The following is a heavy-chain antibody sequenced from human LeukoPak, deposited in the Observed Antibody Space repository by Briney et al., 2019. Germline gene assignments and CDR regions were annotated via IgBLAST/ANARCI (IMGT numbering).Heavy chain of an antibody. D-gene: IGHD5-12*01. CDR3: ARGSVDIVATPFDY. V-gene: IGHV3-11*05. CDR1: GFTFGDYY. Sequence: GGSLRLSCAAAGFTFGDYYMTWIRQAPGTGLEWVADISGSSTYTNYADSLKGRFSISRDNAKNSLYLQMNSLRAEDTAVYYCARGSVDIVATPFDYWGQGTLVTVSS. J-gene: IGHJ4*02. CDR2: ISGSSTYT.